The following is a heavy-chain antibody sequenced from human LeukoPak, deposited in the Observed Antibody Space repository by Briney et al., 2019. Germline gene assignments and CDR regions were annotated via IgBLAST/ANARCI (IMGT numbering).Heavy chain of an antibody. CDR1: GFTFSDAW. D-gene: IGHD2-15*01. J-gene: IGHJ4*02. CDR3: TTDFHCSGGSCPPN. CDR2: IKSKTDGGTT. V-gene: IGHV3-15*01. Sequence: PGGSLRLSCTASGFTFSDAWMNWVRQAPGKGLEWIGRIKSKTDGGTTDYAAPLKGRFTISRDDSKNTLYLQMNSLKTEDTAVYYCTTDFHCSGGSCPPNWGQGTLVTVSS.